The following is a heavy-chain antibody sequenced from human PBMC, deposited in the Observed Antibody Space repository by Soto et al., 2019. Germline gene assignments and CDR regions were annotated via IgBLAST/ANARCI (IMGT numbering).Heavy chain of an antibody. Sequence: PXAILSLTFAVSGGSVSSRNWWSWFRQPPGKGLEWIGEIYHSGSTNYNPSLKSRVTISVDKSKNQFSLKLSSVTAADTAVYYCARGGVRSLKSNWFDPCGQGTLVTVPS. D-gene: IGHD3-16*01. CDR2: IYHSGST. J-gene: IGHJ5*02. CDR3: ARGGVRSLKSNWFDP. V-gene: IGHV4-4*02. CDR1: GGSVSSRNW.